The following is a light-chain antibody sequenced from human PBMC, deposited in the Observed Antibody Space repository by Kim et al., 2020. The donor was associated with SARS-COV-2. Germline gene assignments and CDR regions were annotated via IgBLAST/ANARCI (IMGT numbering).Light chain of an antibody. CDR3: QQAHSYPWT. CDR2: AAS. Sequence: DIQMTQSPSSVSASVGDTVTITCRASQGVNNYLAWYRQKPGTAPKLLIYAASSLHSGVPSRFSGSGSGTDFTLTITSLQPEDFATYYCQQAHSYPWTFGQGTKVDIK. J-gene: IGKJ1*01. CDR1: QGVNNY. V-gene: IGKV1-12*01.